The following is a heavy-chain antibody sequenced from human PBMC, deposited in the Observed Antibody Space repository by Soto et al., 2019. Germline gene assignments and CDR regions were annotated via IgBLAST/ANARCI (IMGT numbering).Heavy chain of an antibody. CDR1: GFTFRTYW. CDR2: IKYDESEK. V-gene: IGHV3-7*05. Sequence: EVQLVESGGGLVQPGGSLRLSCVASGFTFRTYWMAWVRQAPEKGLEWVANIKYDESEKYYVDSVKGRFTVSRYNARNLLFVQMSSPRAEDTAVYYCARVRPEIYYGMDVWGQGTTVTVSS. CDR3: ARVRPEIYYGMDV. J-gene: IGHJ6*02.